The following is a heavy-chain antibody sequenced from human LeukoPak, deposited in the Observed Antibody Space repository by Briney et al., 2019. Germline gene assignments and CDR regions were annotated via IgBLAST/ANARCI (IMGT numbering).Heavy chain of an antibody. J-gene: IGHJ6*02. CDR1: GGSISSYY. D-gene: IGHD6-19*01. V-gene: IGHV4-59*08. CDR2: IYCSGST. CDR3: ARSIVVAGIVSDFYYYGMDV. Sequence: SETLSLTCTVSGGSISSYYWSWIRQPPGKGLEWIGYIYCSGSTNYNPSLKSRVTISVHTSKKHFSLKLSSVTAADTAVYFCARSIVVAGIVSDFYYYGMDVWGQGTTVTVSS.